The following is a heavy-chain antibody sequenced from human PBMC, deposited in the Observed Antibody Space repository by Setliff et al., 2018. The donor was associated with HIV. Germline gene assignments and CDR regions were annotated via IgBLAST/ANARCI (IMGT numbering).Heavy chain of an antibody. V-gene: IGHV3-15*01. J-gene: IGHJ4*02. CDR3: ARSSLGTATHFDS. CDR1: GFTFSNAW. Sequence: LRLSCAASGFTFSNAWMNWVRQAPGKGLEWLGRIKSELDGGTTDYAAPVKDRFTISRDDSRNTLYLQMNSLKTEDTAVYYCARSSLGTATHFDSWGQGTLVTVSS. D-gene: IGHD2-15*01. CDR2: IKSELDGGTT.